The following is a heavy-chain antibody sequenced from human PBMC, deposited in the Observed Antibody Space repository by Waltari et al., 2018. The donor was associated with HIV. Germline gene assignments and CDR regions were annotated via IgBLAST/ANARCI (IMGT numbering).Heavy chain of an antibody. D-gene: IGHD3-22*01. CDR1: GGSISTSSYY. Sequence: QLQLQESGPGLVKPSETLSLTCTVSGGSISTSSYYWGWLRQPPGKGLEWIGSIYYSGGTYYNPSLKSRVTISVDTSKNQFSLKLSSVTAADTAVYYCARSPGPYDSSGYYSGYFDYWGQGTLVTVSS. CDR3: ARSPGPYDSSGYYSGYFDY. CDR2: IYYSGGT. J-gene: IGHJ4*02. V-gene: IGHV4-39*07.